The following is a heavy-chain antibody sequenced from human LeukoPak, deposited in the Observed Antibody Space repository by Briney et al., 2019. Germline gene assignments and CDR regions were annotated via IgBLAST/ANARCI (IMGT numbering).Heavy chain of an antibody. CDR2: ISGSGGST. D-gene: IGHD5-12*01. Sequence: GGSLRLSCVASGFTFSTYGMSWVRQAPGKGLEWVSAISGSGGSTYYADSVKGRFTISRDNTISRDKAKNSLYLQMNSLRAEDTAVYYCARVGSGSYYYMDVWGKGTTVTISS. CDR3: ARVGSGSYYYMDV. V-gene: IGHV3-23*01. CDR1: GFTFSTYG. J-gene: IGHJ6*03.